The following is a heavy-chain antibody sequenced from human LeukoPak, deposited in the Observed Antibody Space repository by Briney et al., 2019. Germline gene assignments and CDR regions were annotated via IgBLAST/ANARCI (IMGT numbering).Heavy chain of an antibody. V-gene: IGHV3-23*01. J-gene: IGHJ4*02. CDR2: ISGSGGST. CDR3: AKVREAITMVRGGGDY. D-gene: IGHD3-10*01. Sequence: GGSLRLSCAASGFTFSSYAMSWVRQAPGKGLEWVSGISGSGGSTYYADSVKGRFTISRDNSKNTLFLQMNSLRAEDTAVYYCAKVREAITMVRGGGDYWGQGTLVTVSS. CDR1: GFTFSSYA.